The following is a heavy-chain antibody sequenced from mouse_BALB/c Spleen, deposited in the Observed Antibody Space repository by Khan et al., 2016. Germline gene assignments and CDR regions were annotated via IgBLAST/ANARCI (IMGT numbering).Heavy chain of an antibody. CDR3: ARQDKYVDWAYYLDD. V-gene: IGHV9-3-1*01. Sequence: QIQLVQSGPELKKPGETVKISCKSFGYPFTKYGMNWVKQAPGEGLKWMGWINTYTGKPTYADDFKGRFAFSLETSANTAYLQINNLKNEDTATFFWARQDKYVDWAYYLDDWGQGTTLTVSS. CDR1: GYPFTKYG. J-gene: IGHJ2*01. D-gene: IGHD2-13*01. CDR2: INTYTGKP.